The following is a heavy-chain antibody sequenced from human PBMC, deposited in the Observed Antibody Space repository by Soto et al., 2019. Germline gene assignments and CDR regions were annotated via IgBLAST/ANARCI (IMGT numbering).Heavy chain of an antibody. CDR3: ARDKLEGIAVSYFGY. Sequence: GGSLRLSCAASGFTFSSYGMHWVRQAPGKGLEWVAVIWYDGSNKYYADSVKGRFTISRDNSKNTLYLQMNSLRAEDTAVYYCARDKLEGIAVSYFGYWGQGTLVTVSS. J-gene: IGHJ4*02. D-gene: IGHD6-19*01. CDR1: GFTFSSYG. V-gene: IGHV3-33*01. CDR2: IWYDGSNK.